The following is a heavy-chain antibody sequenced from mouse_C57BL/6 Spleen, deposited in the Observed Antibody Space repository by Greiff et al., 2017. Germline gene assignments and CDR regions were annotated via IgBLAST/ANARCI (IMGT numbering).Heavy chain of an antibody. CDR3: ARPYSNYWYFDV. Sequence: VQLQQSGPELVKPGASVKISCKASGYAFSSSWMNWVKQRPGKGLEWIGRIYPGDGDTNYNGKFKGKATLTADKSSSTAYMQLSSLTSEDSAVYFCARPYSNYWYFDVWGTGTTVTVSS. J-gene: IGHJ1*03. CDR1: GYAFSSSW. CDR2: IYPGDGDT. D-gene: IGHD2-5*01. V-gene: IGHV1-82*01.